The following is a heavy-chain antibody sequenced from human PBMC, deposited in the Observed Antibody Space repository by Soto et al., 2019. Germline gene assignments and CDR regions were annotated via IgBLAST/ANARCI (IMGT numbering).Heavy chain of an antibody. CDR1: GYTFTSYY. CDR2: INPSGGST. D-gene: IGHD1-26*01. Sequence: QVQLVQSGAEVKKPGASVKVSCKASGYTFTSYYMHWVRQAPGQGLEWMGIINPSGGSTSYAQKFHGRVSMTRDTSTSTIYMELSRLRSEDTAVYYCARDGDSGSYSAYWGQGTLVTVSS. J-gene: IGHJ4*02. V-gene: IGHV1-46*01. CDR3: ARDGDSGSYSAY.